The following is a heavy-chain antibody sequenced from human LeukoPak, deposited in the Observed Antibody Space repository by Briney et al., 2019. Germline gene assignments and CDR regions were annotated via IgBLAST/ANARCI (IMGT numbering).Heavy chain of an antibody. D-gene: IGHD3-10*01. V-gene: IGHV4-30-2*01. CDR1: GGSISSGDYS. Sequence: PSETLSLTCAVSGGSISSGDYSWSWIRQPPGKGLEWIVYIYHSGSTYYNPSLKSRVTISVDRSKNQFSLKLSSVTAADTAVYYCARGRRGITMVRGAPNYYGMDVWGQGTTVTVSS. CDR3: ARGRRGITMVRGAPNYYGMDV. J-gene: IGHJ6*02. CDR2: IYHSGST.